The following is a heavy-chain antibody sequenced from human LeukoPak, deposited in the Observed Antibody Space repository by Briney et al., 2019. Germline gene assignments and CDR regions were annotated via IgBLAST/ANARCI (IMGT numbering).Heavy chain of an antibody. CDR1: GGTFSSYA. V-gene: IGHV1-69*13. CDR2: IIPIFGTA. J-gene: IGHJ4*02. D-gene: IGHD3-10*01. CDR3: ARSPYYYAITGEADY. Sequence: SVKVSCKASGGTFSSYAISWVRQAPGQGLEWMGGIIPIFGTANYAQKFQGRVTITADGSTSTAYMELSSLRSEDTAVYYCARSPYYYAITGEADYWGQGTLVTVSS.